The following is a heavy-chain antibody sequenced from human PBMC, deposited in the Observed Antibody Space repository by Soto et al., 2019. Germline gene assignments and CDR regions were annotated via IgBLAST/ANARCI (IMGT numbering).Heavy chain of an antibody. V-gene: IGHV4-39*07. Sequence: SETLSLTCTVSGGSIGSGDYYWAWIRQPPGKGPQWIASIYHGGTAFYTPSLKSRITISVETSNNQFSLKLTSVTAPGTAVYYCARVHVMIVAGSTFDYWGHGTLVTVSS. CDR2: IYHGGTA. CDR3: ARVHVMIVAGSTFDY. CDR1: GGSIGSGDYY. D-gene: IGHD6-19*01. J-gene: IGHJ4*01.